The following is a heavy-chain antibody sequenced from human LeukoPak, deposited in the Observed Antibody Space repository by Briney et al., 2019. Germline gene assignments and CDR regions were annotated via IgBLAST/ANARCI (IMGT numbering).Heavy chain of an antibody. Sequence: GGSPRLSCAASGFTFSDYYMSWIRQAPGKGLEWVSYITNSGSTIYYADSVKGRFTISRDNAKNSLYLQMNSLRAEDMAVYYCARARGPYSSSWYGGTWFDPWGQGTLVTVSS. CDR1: GFTFSDYY. D-gene: IGHD6-13*01. CDR2: ITNSGSTI. CDR3: ARARGPYSSSWYGGTWFDP. V-gene: IGHV3-11*04. J-gene: IGHJ5*02.